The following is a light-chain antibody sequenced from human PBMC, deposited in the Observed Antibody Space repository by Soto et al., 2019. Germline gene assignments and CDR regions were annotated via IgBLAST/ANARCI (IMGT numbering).Light chain of an antibody. CDR3: QQSYSTPRT. J-gene: IGKJ2*02. CDR1: ESISNY. Sequence: DIQMTQSPSSLSASVGDRVTITCRASESISNYLNWYQQTPGKAPKLLISAASSLQSGVPSRFSGSGTGTDFTLTISNLQPEDSAPYYCQQSYSTPRTFGQGTKLEI. CDR2: AAS. V-gene: IGKV1-39*01.